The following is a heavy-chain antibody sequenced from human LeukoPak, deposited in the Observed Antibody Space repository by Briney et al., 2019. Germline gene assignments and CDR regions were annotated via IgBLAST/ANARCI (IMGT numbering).Heavy chain of an antibody. D-gene: IGHD6-13*01. J-gene: IGHJ5*02. V-gene: IGHV4-39*01. CDR2: IYYTGTT. CDR3: ARHIVAGGDPDWFDP. CDR1: GGSISRSGYY. Sequence: SETLSLTCTVSGGSISRSGYYWGWIRQPPGKGLEWIGSIYYTGTTHYNLSLKSRVTISVDTSKNQFSLNLSSVTAADTAMYYCARHIVAGGDPDWFDPWGQGTLVTVSS.